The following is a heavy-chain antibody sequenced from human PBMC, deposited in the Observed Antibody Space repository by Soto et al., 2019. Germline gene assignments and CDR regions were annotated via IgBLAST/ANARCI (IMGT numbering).Heavy chain of an antibody. V-gene: IGHV2-5*01. CDR2: IYWNDDK. CDR1: GFSLSTSGVG. Sequence: SGPTLVNPTQTLTLTCTFSGFSLSTSGVGVGWIRQPPGKALEWLALIYWNDDKRYSPSLMTSLTLSKDTSKNQVVLTMTNMDPVDTGTYYCARMLKRGTSDWIQIDYWGQGTLVTVSS. D-gene: IGHD3-9*01. CDR3: ARMLKRGTSDWIQIDY. J-gene: IGHJ4*02.